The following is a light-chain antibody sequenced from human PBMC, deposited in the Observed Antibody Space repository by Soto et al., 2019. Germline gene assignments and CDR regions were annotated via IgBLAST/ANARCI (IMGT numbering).Light chain of an antibody. V-gene: IGKV3-15*01. CDR3: QQYDKWPQT. J-gene: IGKJ1*01. Sequence: EIVMTPSPDSLSVSPGGRATLFCRADQSVSINLAWYQQKPGQAPRLLIYGASTRATGIPARFSGSGSGTEFTLTINSLQSEDFAVYHCQQYDKWPQTFGQGTKVDIK. CDR1: QSVSIN. CDR2: GAS.